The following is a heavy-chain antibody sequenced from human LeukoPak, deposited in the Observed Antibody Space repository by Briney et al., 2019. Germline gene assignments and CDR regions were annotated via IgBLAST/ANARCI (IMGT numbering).Heavy chain of an antibody. J-gene: IGHJ5*02. CDR3: ARDGSSHYYDSSGYPPPDP. CDR2: INPNSGGT. CDR1: GYTFTGYY. V-gene: IGHV1-2*02. D-gene: IGHD3-22*01. Sequence: GASVKVSCKASGYTFTGYYMHWVRQAPGQGLEWMGWINPNSGGTNYAQKFQGRVTMTRDTSISTAYMELSRLRSDDTAVYYCARDGSSHYYDSSGYPPPDPWGQGTLVTVSS.